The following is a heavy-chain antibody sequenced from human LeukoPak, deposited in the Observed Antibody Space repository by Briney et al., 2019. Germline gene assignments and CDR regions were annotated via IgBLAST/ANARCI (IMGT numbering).Heavy chain of an antibody. Sequence: GGSLRLSCAASGFTFDDYAMHWVRQAPGKGLEWVSGISWNSGSIGYADSVKGRFTISRDNAKNSLYLQMNSLRAEDMALYYCAKAHSGGYSIGAFDIWGQGTMVTVSS. CDR1: GFTFDDYA. D-gene: IGHD1-26*01. J-gene: IGHJ3*02. CDR2: ISWNSGSI. CDR3: AKAHSGGYSIGAFDI. V-gene: IGHV3-9*03.